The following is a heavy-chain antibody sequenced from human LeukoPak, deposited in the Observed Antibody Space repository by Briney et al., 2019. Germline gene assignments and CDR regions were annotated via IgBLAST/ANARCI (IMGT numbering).Heavy chain of an antibody. CDR3: ARRQYLGYCSGGSCYSGRYDY. D-gene: IGHD2-15*01. V-gene: IGHV4-38-2*02. CDR2: MYHGGIT. J-gene: IGHJ4*02. Sequence: PSETLSLTCTVSGYSINSGYYWDWIRPPPGKGLEWIGSMYHGGITYYSPFLRSRVTISVDTSKNQFSLNLSSVTAADTAVYYCARRQYLGYCSGGSCYSGRYDYWGQGTLVTVSS. CDR1: GYSINSGYY.